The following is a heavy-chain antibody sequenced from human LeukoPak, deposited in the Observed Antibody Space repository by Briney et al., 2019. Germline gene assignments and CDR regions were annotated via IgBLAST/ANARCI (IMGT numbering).Heavy chain of an antibody. Sequence: SETLSLTCTVSGGSISSYYWSWIRQPPGKGLEWIGYISYSGTINYNPSLKSRVTISIDTSKNQFSLKLSSVTAADTAVYYCARGVNWIDPWGQGTLVTVSS. CDR2: ISYSGTI. CDR3: ARGVNWIDP. CDR1: GGSISSYY. D-gene: IGHD6-13*01. V-gene: IGHV4-59*01. J-gene: IGHJ5*02.